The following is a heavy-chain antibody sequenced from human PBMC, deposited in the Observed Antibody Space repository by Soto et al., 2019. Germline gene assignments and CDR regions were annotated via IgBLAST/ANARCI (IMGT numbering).Heavy chain of an antibody. CDR2: INSGSSTI. V-gene: IGHV3-48*02. J-gene: IGHJ4*02. CDR3: VTELSVGVINKTFES. CDR1: GFTFSYYS. Sequence: EVQLVEAGGGLVQPGGSLRLSCKASGFTFSYYSMNWVRQGPGKGLEWIAHINSGSSTINYADSVRSRFTISRDDAKESLYQQSNSLRDDDTASYYWVTELSVGVINKTFESGGQGTRVTVSS. D-gene: IGHD3-10*01.